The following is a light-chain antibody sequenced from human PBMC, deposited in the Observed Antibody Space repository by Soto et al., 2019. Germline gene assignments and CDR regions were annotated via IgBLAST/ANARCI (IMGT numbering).Light chain of an antibody. Sequence: EIVLTQSPGTLFLSPGERDTLSCRASQSVSSSYLAWYQQKPGQAPRLLIYGASSRATGIPDRFSGSGSGTDFTLTISRLEPEDFAVYYCQQYGSSPETFGQGTKVDIK. V-gene: IGKV3-20*01. CDR2: GAS. J-gene: IGKJ1*01. CDR3: QQYGSSPET. CDR1: QSVSSSY.